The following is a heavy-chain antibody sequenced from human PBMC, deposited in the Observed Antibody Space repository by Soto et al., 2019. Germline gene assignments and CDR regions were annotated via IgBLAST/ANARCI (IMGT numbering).Heavy chain of an antibody. CDR3: AKPLTSRGTYSSGWLPFDT. V-gene: IGHV3-7*01. D-gene: IGHD6-19*01. CDR1: GFTFSNYW. Sequence: GGSLRLSCAASGFTFSNYWMNWVRQAPGKGLEWVANIKQDGGEKYFVDSVKGRFTISRDNVKNSLYLQMNSLRAEDTAVYFCAKPLTSRGTYSSGWLPFDTWDQGTLVTVSS. CDR2: IKQDGGEK. J-gene: IGHJ5*02.